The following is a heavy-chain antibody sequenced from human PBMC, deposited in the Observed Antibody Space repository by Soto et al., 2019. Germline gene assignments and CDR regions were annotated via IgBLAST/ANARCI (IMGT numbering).Heavy chain of an antibody. CDR1: GYTFTSYY. CDR3: ARVGCSGGSCYAVDY. D-gene: IGHD2-15*01. V-gene: IGHV1-46*01. J-gene: IGHJ4*02. Sequence: QVQLVQSGAEVKKPGASVKVSCKASGYTFTSYYMHWVRQAPGQGLEWMGIINPSGGSTSYAQKFQGRVTMTRDTSTRTVYMELSSLRSEDTAVYYCARVGCSGGSCYAVDYWGQGTLVTVSS. CDR2: INPSGGST.